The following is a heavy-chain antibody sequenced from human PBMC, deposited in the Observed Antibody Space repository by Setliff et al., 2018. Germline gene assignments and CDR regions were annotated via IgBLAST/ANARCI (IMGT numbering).Heavy chain of an antibody. Sequence: SETLSLTCAVYGGSFRGYDWSWIRQPPGKGLEWIGEINHSESTNSNPSRKSRVTISVDTSKNQFSLKLSSVTAAATDVYYCARLDSGDDPDYWGQGTLVTVSS. CDR3: ARLDSGDDPDY. J-gene: IGHJ4*02. V-gene: IGHV4-34*01. D-gene: IGHD5-12*01. CDR1: GGSFRGYD. CDR2: INHSEST.